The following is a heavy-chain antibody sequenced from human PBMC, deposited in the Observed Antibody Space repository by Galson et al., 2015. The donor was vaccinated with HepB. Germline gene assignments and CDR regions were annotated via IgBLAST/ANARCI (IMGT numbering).Heavy chain of an antibody. Sequence: SVKVSCKASGGSFSSHAISWVRQAPGQRLEWMGGIIPIFGTTNYAQNFQGRVTITADKSTNTAYMELSSLRSEDTALYYCARGPHLYCSSTSCPLDYFDYWGQGTLVTVSS. J-gene: IGHJ4*02. CDR2: IIPIFGTT. CDR1: GGSFSSHA. D-gene: IGHD2-2*01. V-gene: IGHV1-69*06. CDR3: ARGPHLYCSSTSCPLDYFDY.